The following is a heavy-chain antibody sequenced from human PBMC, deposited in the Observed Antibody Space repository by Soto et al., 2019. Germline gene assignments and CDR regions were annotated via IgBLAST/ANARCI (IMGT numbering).Heavy chain of an antibody. CDR3: AKSRGDSWYLYYYDY. D-gene: IGHD5-12*01. CDR1: GLTFRAFS. V-gene: IGHV3-23*01. CDR2: FSGSGGST. Sequence: EVQLLESGGGLVQPGGSLRLSCAASGLTFRAFSMSWVRQPPGKGLEWVSGFSGSGGSTYYADSVKGRFTISRDSSSNTLYLQMSSLRAEDTAVYYCAKSRGDSWYLYYYDYWGQGTLVTVSS. J-gene: IGHJ4*02.